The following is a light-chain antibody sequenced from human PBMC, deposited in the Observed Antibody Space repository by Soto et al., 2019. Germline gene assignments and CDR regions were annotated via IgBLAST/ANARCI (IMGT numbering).Light chain of an antibody. CDR1: QIVNSND. CDR3: QQYDRSPYT. J-gene: IGKJ2*01. V-gene: IGKV3-20*01. Sequence: EIVLTQSPDTLSLSPGERATLSCRASQIVNSNDLAWYQHKPGQAPRLLIYGASSRPGGIPDKFSGSGSRTDFTFTINRLEPEDFAVYYCQQYDRSPYTFGQGTKLEI. CDR2: GAS.